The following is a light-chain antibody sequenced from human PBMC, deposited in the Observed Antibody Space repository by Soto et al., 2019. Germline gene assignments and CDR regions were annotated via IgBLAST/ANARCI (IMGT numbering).Light chain of an antibody. Sequence: QSALTQPASVSGSPRQSITISCTGNSSDVGNYDSVSWYQQRPGKAPKLVIYEVSHRPSGVSNRFSGSKSGNTASLTIAGLQAEDEADYYCTSYTNTSVILGGGTKLTVL. CDR3: TSYTNTSVI. V-gene: IGLV2-14*01. CDR1: SSDVGNYDS. J-gene: IGLJ2*01. CDR2: EVS.